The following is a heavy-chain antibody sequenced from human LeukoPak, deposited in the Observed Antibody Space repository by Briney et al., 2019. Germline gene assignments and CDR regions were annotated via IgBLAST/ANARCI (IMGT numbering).Heavy chain of an antibody. Sequence: GGSLRLSCTASGFAFGDYGMTWVRQAPGKGLEWVSAISGSGGSTYYADSVKGRFTISRDNSKNTLYLQMNSLRAEDTAVYYCAKDPVDSSSWTVYDYWGQGTLVTVSS. CDR1: GFAFGDYG. CDR3: AKDPVDSSSWTVYDY. D-gene: IGHD6-13*01. J-gene: IGHJ4*02. V-gene: IGHV3-23*01. CDR2: ISGSGGST.